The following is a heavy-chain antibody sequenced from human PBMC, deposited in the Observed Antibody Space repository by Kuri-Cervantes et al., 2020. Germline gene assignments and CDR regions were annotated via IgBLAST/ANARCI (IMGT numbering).Heavy chain of an antibody. CDR1: GFTFSSYG. D-gene: IGHD5-18*01. CDR3: ARDLGSYGFDY. CDR2: IWYDGSNK. V-gene: IGHV3-33*08. J-gene: IGHJ4*02. Sequence: GGSLRLSCAASGFTFSSYGMHWVRQAPGKGLEWVAVIWYDGSNKYYADSVKGRFTISRDNSKNTLYLQMGSLRAEDMAVYYCARDLGSYGFDYWGQGTLVTVSS.